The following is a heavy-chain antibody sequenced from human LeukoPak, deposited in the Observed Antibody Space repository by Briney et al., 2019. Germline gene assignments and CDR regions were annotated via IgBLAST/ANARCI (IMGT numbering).Heavy chain of an antibody. Sequence: GGSLRLSCAASGFTFSSYGMRWVRQAPGKGREWVSAVTASAHNTYYADSVNGRFTISSDNSMNTLYLQLNSLSAEDTAVYFCAKGDHYGSGTFFRNGMDVRGQGTTVTVSS. J-gene: IGHJ6*02. CDR2: VTASAHNT. V-gene: IGHV3-23*01. CDR1: GFTFSSYG. D-gene: IGHD3-10*01. CDR3: AKGDHYGSGTFFRNGMDV.